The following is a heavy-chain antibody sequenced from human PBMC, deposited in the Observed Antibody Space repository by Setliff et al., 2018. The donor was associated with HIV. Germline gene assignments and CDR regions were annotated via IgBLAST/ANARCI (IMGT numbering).Heavy chain of an antibody. CDR1: GGFFSGDY. V-gene: IGHV4-34*01. Sequence: SETLSLTCAVYGGFFSGDYWTWIRQPPGKGLEWIGEISHRGSTNYNPSLKSRVTISVDKSKNQFSLKLSSVTAADTAVYYCAREGLPTPYYFDYWGQGTLVTVSS. J-gene: IGHJ4*02. CDR2: ISHRGST. CDR3: AREGLPTPYYFDY.